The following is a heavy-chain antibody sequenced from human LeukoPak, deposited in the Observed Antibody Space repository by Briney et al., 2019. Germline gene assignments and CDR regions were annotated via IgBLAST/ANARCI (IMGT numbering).Heavy chain of an antibody. Sequence: ASVKVSCKASGYTFAMYYIHWVRQAPGQGLEWMGMVNPSDGATTYAQRFQGRVTMTRDMSTTTVYMDLRSLRSEDTAVYFCASEQSGGLRGEWGGLFASYYTYYYMDVWGRGTTVTVSS. CDR2: VNPSDGAT. V-gene: IGHV1-46*01. CDR1: GYTFAMYY. CDR3: ASEQSGGLRGEWGGLFASYYTYYYMDV. D-gene: IGHD3-10*01. J-gene: IGHJ6*03.